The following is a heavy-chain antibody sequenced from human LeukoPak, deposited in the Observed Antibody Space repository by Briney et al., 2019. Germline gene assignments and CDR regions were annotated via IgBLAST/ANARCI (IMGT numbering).Heavy chain of an antibody. V-gene: IGHV4-4*07. CDR3: ARDRGYGDPYYFDY. CDR1: GGSISSYY. Sequence: SETLSLTCTVSGGSISSYYWGWIRQPAGKGLEWIGRIYTSGSTNYNPSLKSRVTMSVDTSKNQFSLKLSSVTAADTAVYYCARDRGYGDPYYFDYWGQGTLVTVSS. J-gene: IGHJ4*02. D-gene: IGHD4-17*01. CDR2: IYTSGST.